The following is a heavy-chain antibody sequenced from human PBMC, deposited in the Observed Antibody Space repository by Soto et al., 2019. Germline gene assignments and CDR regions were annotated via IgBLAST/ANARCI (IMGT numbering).Heavy chain of an antibody. CDR1: GFTFSKAW. V-gene: IGHV3-15*05. D-gene: IGHD3-22*01. CDR2: IKSKIDGGGT. J-gene: IGHJ4*02. Sequence: VQLVESGGGLVKPGGSLRLSCAASGFTFSKAWMSWVRQAPGKGLEWVGHIKSKIDGGGTDYAAPVKGRFSISRDDSKNTLFLQMNNLEIEDTALYYCTTERRYYYDSGGYWGQGTLVTVSS. CDR3: TTERRYYYDSGGY.